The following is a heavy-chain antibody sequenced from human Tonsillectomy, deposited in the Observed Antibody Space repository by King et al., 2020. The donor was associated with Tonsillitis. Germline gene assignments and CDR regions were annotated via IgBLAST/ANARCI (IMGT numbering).Heavy chain of an antibody. CDR2: IKQAGSEN. V-gene: IGHV3-7*03. CDR1: GFTFSSYW. D-gene: IGHD3-3*01. J-gene: IGHJ4*02. Sequence: QLVQSGGGLVQPGGSLRLSCAASGFTFSSYWMSWVRQATGKGLEWVANIKQAGSENYYVASLKGRFTISRHNAKNSLYLQMNSLKAEDTAVYYCAVRGMGYEFWSGYWGQSGSGFDYWGQGTLVTVSS. CDR3: AVRGMGYEFWSGYWGQSGSGFDY.